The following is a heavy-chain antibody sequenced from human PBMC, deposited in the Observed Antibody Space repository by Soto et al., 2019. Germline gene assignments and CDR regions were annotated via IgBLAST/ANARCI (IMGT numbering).Heavy chain of an antibody. J-gene: IGHJ5*02. CDR1: GESFSGYH. CDR3: ARVLITYGGIMVPYNWFDT. Sequence: QVRLQQWGAGLLKPSETLSFSCAVYGESFSGYHWAWIRQPPGKGLEWIGEINLSGSTNYNPSLKSRVTISVDTSKNQFSLKLSSVTAADTAVYYCARVLITYGGIMVPYNWFDTWGQGNLVTVSS. D-gene: IGHD3-16*01. V-gene: IGHV4-34*01. CDR2: INLSGST.